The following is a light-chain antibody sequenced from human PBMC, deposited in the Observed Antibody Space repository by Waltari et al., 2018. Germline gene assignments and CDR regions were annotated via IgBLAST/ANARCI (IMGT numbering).Light chain of an antibody. J-gene: IGKJ1*01. CDR2: VGS. Sequence: DIQVTQAPSSLSASVGVRVTVTGRASQTISYYVNWYQQKPGKAPKRLIYVGSTLQSGVPSRFHGSGSGTEFTLRISSLLPEDFATYYCQESFTTPWTFGQGTKVEIK. V-gene: IGKV1-39*01. CDR3: QESFTTPWT. CDR1: QTISYY.